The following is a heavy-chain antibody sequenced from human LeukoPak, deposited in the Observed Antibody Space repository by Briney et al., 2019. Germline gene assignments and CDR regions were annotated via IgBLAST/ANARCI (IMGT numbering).Heavy chain of an antibody. CDR1: GGSISSSSYY. CDR3: ARGVLRYFDWLSTPSWFDP. Sequence: PSETLSLTCTVSGGSISSSSYYWGWIRQPPGKGLEWIGSIYYSGSTYYNPSLKSRVTISVDTSKNRFSLKLSSVTAADTAVYYCARGVLRYFDWLSTPSWFDPWGQGTLVTVSS. J-gene: IGHJ5*02. CDR2: IYYSGST. D-gene: IGHD3-9*01. V-gene: IGHV4-39*07.